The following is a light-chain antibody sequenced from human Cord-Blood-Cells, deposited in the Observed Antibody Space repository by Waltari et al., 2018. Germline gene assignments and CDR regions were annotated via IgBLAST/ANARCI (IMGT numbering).Light chain of an antibody. V-gene: IGLV2-14*01. CDR2: DVS. J-gene: IGLJ3*02. CDR1: SSDVGGYNY. Sequence: QSALTQPASVSGSPGQSITISCTGTSSDVGGYNYVSWYQQHPGKAPKLMIYDVSKRPSGVSIRCSGSKSGTAASLTISGLQAEDEADYSCSSYTSSSTWVFGGGTKLTVL. CDR3: SSYTSSSTWV.